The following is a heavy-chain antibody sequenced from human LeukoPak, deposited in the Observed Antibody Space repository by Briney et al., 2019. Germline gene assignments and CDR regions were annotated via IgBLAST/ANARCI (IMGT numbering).Heavy chain of an antibody. D-gene: IGHD3-16*01. Sequence: SQTLSLTCDISGDSVSSNSAAWTWPRQSPSRGLEWLGRTSYRSKWYYDYAESVKSRVTINADTSTTQLSLQLNSVTPDDTAVYYCARDGGWRLDYWGQGTLVTVSS. CDR3: ARDGGWRLDY. V-gene: IGHV6-1*01. CDR1: GDSVSSNSAA. J-gene: IGHJ4*02. CDR2: TSYRSKWYY.